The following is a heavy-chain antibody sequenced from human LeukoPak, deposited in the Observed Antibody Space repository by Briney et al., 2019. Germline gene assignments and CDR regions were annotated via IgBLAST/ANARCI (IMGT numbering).Heavy chain of an antibody. D-gene: IGHD5-24*01. Sequence: ASVKFSCKASGYTFTGYYIHWVRQAPGQGPEWMGYINPNTGGTKYAQKFQDRVTMTRDTSISTAYMELSRLRSDDTAVYYCARVRDGNTVDFDYWGQGTLVTVSS. J-gene: IGHJ4*02. CDR1: GYTFTGYY. CDR3: ARVRDGNTVDFDY. V-gene: IGHV1-2*02. CDR2: INPNTGGT.